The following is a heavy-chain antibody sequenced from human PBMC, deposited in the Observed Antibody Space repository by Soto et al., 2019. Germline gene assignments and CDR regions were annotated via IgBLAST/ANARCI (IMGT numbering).Heavy chain of an antibody. J-gene: IGHJ4*02. D-gene: IGHD2-15*01. CDR2: ISWNSGSI. CDR1: GFTFDDYA. Sequence: EVQLVESGGGLVQPGRSLRLSCAASGFTFDDYAMHWVRQAPGKGLEWVSVISWNSGSIAYADSVKGRFSISRDNAKNSLYLQMNSLRTEDTALYYCVKSWQVAATPLDSWGQGTLVTVSS. V-gene: IGHV3-9*01. CDR3: VKSWQVAATPLDS.